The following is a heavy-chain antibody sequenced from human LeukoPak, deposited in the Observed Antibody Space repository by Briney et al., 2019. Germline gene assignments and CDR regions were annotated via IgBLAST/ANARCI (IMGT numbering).Heavy chain of an antibody. CDR2: IRYDGSNK. D-gene: IGHD4-11*01. V-gene: IGHV3-30*02. CDR1: GFTFSSYG. J-gene: IGHJ6*03. Sequence: GGSLRLSCAASGFTFSSYGMHWVRQAPGKGLEWVAYIRYDGSNKYYADSVKGRFTISRDNSKNTLYLQMNSLRAEDTAVYYCAKDWYSNYGYGRVGEDYYYYMDVWGKGTTVTVSS. CDR3: AKDWYSNYGYGRVGEDYYYYMDV.